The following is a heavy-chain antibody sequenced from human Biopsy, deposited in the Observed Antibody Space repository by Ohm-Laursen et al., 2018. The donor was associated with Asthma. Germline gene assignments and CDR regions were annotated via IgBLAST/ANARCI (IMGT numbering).Heavy chain of an antibody. V-gene: IGHV4-31*01. CDR2: IYYSGET. CDR3: ARNLPGYTYGPFED. D-gene: IGHD5-18*01. Sequence: TLSLTWTVSGASITTSPSYWSWLRLLPGKGLEWIGCIYYSGETFFNPSLKNPLSMSLDSSKNQFSLKMTSVTVADTAVYFCARNLPGYTYGPFEDWGQGTLVTVSS. J-gene: IGHJ4*02. CDR1: GASITTSPSY.